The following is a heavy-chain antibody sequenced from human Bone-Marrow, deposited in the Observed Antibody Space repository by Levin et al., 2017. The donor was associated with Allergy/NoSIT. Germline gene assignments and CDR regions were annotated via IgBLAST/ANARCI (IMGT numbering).Heavy chain of an antibody. CDR2: IYHSGST. Sequence: SETLSLTCAVSGGSISSGGYSWSWIRQPPGKGLEWIGYIYHSGSTYYNPSLKSRVTISVDRSKNQFSLKLSSVTAADTAVYYCARDCSSTSCYKANDAFDIWGQGTMVTVSS. V-gene: IGHV4-30-2*01. CDR1: GGSISSGGYS. J-gene: IGHJ3*02. CDR3: ARDCSSTSCYKANDAFDI. D-gene: IGHD2-2*02.